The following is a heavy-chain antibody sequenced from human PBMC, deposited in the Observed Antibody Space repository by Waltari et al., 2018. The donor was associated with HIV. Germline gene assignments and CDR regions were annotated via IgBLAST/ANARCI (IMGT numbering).Heavy chain of an antibody. CDR2: MYYSGRT. CDR1: GGSISSSSYY. V-gene: IGHV4-39*01. J-gene: IGHJ5*02. Sequence: QLQLQESGPGLVKPSETLSLTCTVSGGSISSSSYYWGWIRQPPGKGLEWIGSMYYSGRTYYNPSLKSRVTISVDTSKNQFSLKLSSVTAADTAVYYCARHAYYDSSGYGSWFDPWGQGTLVTVSS. CDR3: ARHAYYDSSGYGSWFDP. D-gene: IGHD3-22*01.